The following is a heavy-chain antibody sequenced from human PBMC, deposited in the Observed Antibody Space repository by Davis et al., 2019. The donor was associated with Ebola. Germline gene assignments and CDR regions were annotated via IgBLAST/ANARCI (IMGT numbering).Heavy chain of an antibody. Sequence: MPSETLSLTCVVSANWCSWVRQTPGKGLEWIGEIYDSGRANYNPSLKSRITIFVDRSKNQFSLQLTSVTAADTGVYYCARAAAVGVFSYDYWGQGTLVTVSS. V-gene: IGHV4/OR15-8*01. J-gene: IGHJ4*02. CDR1: ANW. CDR2: IYDSGRA. CDR3: ARAAAVGVFSYDY. D-gene: IGHD6-13*01.